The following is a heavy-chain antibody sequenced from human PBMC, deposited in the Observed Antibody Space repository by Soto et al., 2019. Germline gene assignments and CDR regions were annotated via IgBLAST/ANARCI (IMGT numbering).Heavy chain of an antibody. D-gene: IGHD3-22*01. CDR3: ANFPDNSYYDSSAYGPFDY. CDR1: GGSISSGGYS. V-gene: IGHV4-30-2*01. CDR2: IYHSGST. Sequence: SETLSLTCAVSGGSISSGGYSWSWIRQPPGKGLEWIGYIYHSGSTYYNPSLKSRVTISVDRSKNQFSLKLSSVTAADTAVFYCANFPDNSYYDSSAYGPFDYWGQGTLVTVSS. J-gene: IGHJ4*02.